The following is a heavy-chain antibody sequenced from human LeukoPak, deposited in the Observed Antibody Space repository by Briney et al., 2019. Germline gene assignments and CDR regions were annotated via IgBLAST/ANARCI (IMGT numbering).Heavy chain of an antibody. D-gene: IGHD2-2*01. J-gene: IGHJ4*02. CDR3: ARGENCSSTSCYDY. V-gene: IGHV4-34*01. CDR2: INHSGST. CDR1: GGSFSGYY. Sequence: PSETLSLTCAVYGGSFSGYYWSWIRQPPGKGLEWIGEINHSGSTNYNPSLKSRVTISVDTSKNQFSLKLSSVTAADTAVYYCARGENCSSTSCYDYWGQGTLVTVSS.